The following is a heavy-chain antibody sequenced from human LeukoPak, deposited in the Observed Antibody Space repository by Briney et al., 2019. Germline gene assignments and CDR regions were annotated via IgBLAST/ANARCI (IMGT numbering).Heavy chain of an antibody. V-gene: IGHV3-48*03. D-gene: IGHD4-17*01. Sequence: PGGSLRLSCAASGFTFSSYEMNWVRQAPGKGLEWVSYISSSGSTIYYADSVKGRFTISRDNAKNSLYLQMNSLRAEDTAVYYCASAYGDYGGGDWFDPWGQGTLVTVSS. CDR2: ISSSGSTI. J-gene: IGHJ5*02. CDR1: GFTFSSYE. CDR3: ASAYGDYGGGDWFDP.